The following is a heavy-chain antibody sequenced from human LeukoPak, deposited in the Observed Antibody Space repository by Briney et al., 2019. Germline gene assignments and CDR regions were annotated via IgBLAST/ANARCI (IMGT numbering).Heavy chain of an antibody. CDR2: ISYDGSNK. Sequence: GGSLRLSCAASGFTFSSYGMHWVRQAPGKGLEWVAVISYDGSNKYYADSVKGRFTISRDNSKNTLYLQMNSLRAEDTAVYYCAKGPADGYNPEGRYWGQGTLVTVSS. CDR1: GFTFSSYG. J-gene: IGHJ4*02. CDR3: AKGPADGYNPEGRY. V-gene: IGHV3-30*18. D-gene: IGHD5-24*01.